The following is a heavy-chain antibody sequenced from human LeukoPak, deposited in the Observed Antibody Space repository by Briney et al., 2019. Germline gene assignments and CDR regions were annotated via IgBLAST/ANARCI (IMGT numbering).Heavy chain of an antibody. CDR3: VRTRAVAGFAFDL. V-gene: IGHV6-1*01. CDR1: GDSVSSNSAT. CDR2: TYYRSKWHN. Sequence: SQTLSLTCAISGDSVSSNSATWTWIRQSPSRGLEWLGRTYYRSKWHNDYAVSVKSRTAINPDTSKNQFSLQLNSVTPEDSAVYYCVRTRAVAGFAFDLWGQGTVVTVTS. J-gene: IGHJ3*01. D-gene: IGHD6-19*01.